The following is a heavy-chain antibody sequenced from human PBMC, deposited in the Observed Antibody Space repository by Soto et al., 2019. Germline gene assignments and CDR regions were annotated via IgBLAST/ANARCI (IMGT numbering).Heavy chain of an antibody. CDR3: AARLADNSGYDPRPFDY. CDR2: INHSGST. J-gene: IGHJ4*02. CDR1: GGSFSGYY. V-gene: IGHV4-34*01. D-gene: IGHD5-12*01. Sequence: PSETLSLTCAVYGGSFSGYYWSWIRQPPGKGLEWIGEINHSGSTNYNPSLKGRVTISVDTSKNQFSLKLSSVTAADTAVYYCAARLADNSGYDPRPFDYWGQGTLVTVSS.